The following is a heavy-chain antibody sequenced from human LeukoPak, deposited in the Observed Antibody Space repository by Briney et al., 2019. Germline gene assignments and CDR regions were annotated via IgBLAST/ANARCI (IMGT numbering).Heavy chain of an antibody. J-gene: IGHJ4*02. CDR3: AQAHPGYCSARSSYSPY. CDR2: RRYDGNYK. CDR1: GFTFTNYG. Sequence: GGSLRLSCAASGFTFTNYGTHWLRQAPAKGLEWVAFRRYDGNYKFFADSVKGRFAISRDTSNSTVFLQMNSLRAEAPAVYYCAQAHPGYCSARSSYSPYWGQGTLATVPS. D-gene: IGHD2-15*01. V-gene: IGHV3-30*02.